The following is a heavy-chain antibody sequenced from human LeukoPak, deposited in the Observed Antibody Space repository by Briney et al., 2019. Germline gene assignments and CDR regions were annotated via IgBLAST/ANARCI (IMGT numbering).Heavy chain of an antibody. CDR2: ISSSSTI. CDR1: GFTFSSYS. CDR3: AREYSSSWGLYYYYMDV. D-gene: IGHD6-13*01. J-gene: IGHJ6*03. V-gene: IGHV3-48*01. Sequence: PGGSLRLSCAASGFTFSSYSMNWVRQAPGKGLEWVSYISSSSTIYYADSVKGRFTISRDNAKNSLYLQMNSLRAEDTAVYYCAREYSSSWGLYYYYMDVWGKGTTVTVSS.